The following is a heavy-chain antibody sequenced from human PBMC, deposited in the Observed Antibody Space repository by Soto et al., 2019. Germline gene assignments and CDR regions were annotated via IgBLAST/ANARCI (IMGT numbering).Heavy chain of an antibody. Sequence: ASVKVSCKASGYTFTSYDINWVRQATGQGLEWMGWMNPNSGNAGYAQKFQGRVTMTRNTSISTAYMELSSLRSEDTAVYYCARFKTWPQSNSRGRQREYYFDYWGQGTLVTVSS. CDR3: ARFKTWPQSNSRGRQREYYFDY. CDR2: MNPNSGNA. CDR1: GYTFTSYD. V-gene: IGHV1-8*01. D-gene: IGHD3-10*01. J-gene: IGHJ4*02.